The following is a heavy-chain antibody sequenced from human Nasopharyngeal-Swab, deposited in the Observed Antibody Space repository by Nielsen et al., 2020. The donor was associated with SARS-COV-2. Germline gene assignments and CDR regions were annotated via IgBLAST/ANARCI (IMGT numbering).Heavy chain of an antibody. D-gene: IGHD3-16*02. J-gene: IGHJ4*02. Sequence: WIRQPPGKALEWLGRIFSNDEKSYSTSLKSRLTISKDTSKSQVVLTMTNMDPVDTATYYCARIDYDYVWGSYRYTGGYFDYWGQGTLVTVSS. CDR2: IFSNDEK. V-gene: IGHV2-26*01. CDR3: ARIDYDYVWGSYRYTGGYFDY.